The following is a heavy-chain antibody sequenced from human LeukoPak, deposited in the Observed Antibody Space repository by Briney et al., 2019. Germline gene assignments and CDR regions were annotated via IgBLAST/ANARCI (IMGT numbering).Heavy chain of an antibody. V-gene: IGHV1-18*01. J-gene: IGHJ6*02. CDR2: ISAYNGHT. CDR1: GYTFTSYG. CDR3: AREVTMVRGVITKYYYNGMDV. Sequence: ASVKVSCKASGYTFTSYGMSWVRQAPGQGLEWMGWISAYNGHTDYAQKVQGRVTMTTDTSTSTAYMELRSLRSGDTAVYYCAREVTMVRGVITKYYYNGMDVWGQGTTVTVSS. D-gene: IGHD3-10*01.